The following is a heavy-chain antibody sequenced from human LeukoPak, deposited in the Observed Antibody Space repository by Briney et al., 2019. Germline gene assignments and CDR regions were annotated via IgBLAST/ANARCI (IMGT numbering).Heavy chain of an antibody. CDR3: ASMRYYYYYMDV. CDR2: IYHSGST. D-gene: IGHD3-16*01. V-gene: IGHV4-4*02. Sequence: SGTLSLTCAVSGGSISSSNWWSWVRQPPGKGLEWIGSIYHSGSTYYNPSLKSRVTISVDTSKNQFSLKLSSVTAADTAVYYCASMRYYYYYMDVWGKGTTVTVSS. CDR1: GGSISSSNW. J-gene: IGHJ6*03.